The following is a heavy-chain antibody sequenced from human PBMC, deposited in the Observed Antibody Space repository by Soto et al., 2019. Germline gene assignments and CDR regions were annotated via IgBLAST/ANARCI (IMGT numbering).Heavy chain of an antibody. D-gene: IGHD1-26*01. V-gene: IGHV1-69*01. CDR1: GGTFSSFK. CDR3: AKDRRADWESYYYYAMDV. Sequence: QVQLVQSGAEVKKPGSSVKVSCKASGGTFSSFKISWVRQAPGQGLEWRGGIIPIYGTANYAQKFQGRVTITADASTRTAYMELSSLRSEDTAVYYCAKDRRADWESYYYYAMDVWGQGTTVTVSS. CDR2: IIPIYGTA. J-gene: IGHJ6*02.